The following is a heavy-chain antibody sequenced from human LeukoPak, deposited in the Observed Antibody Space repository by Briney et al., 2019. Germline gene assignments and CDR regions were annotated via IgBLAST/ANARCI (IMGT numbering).Heavy chain of an antibody. J-gene: IGHJ4*02. D-gene: IGHD6-19*01. CDR3: ARHNGWYDY. CDR2: ISSSGST. Sequence: GGSLRLSCAASGFTFSSYEMNWVRQAPGKGLEWISYISSSGSTMYADSVKGRFTISRDNAKNSLYLQMNSPRAEDTAVYYCARHNGWYDYWDQGTLVTVSS. V-gene: IGHV3-48*03. CDR1: GFTFSSYE.